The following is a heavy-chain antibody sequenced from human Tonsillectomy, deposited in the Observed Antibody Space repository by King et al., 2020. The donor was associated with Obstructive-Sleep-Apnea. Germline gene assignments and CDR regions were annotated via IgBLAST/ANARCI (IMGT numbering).Heavy chain of an antibody. CDR1: GFTFSSYA. V-gene: IGHV3-23*04. Sequence: VQLVESGGGLVQPGGSLRLSCAASGFTFSSYAMSWVRQAPGKGLEWVSGISGSGGSTYYADSVKGRFTISRDNSKNTLYLQMNSLRAEDTAIYYCAKGGHGDYGFDYWGQGTLVTVSS. J-gene: IGHJ4*02. CDR3: AKGGHGDYGFDY. CDR2: ISGSGGST. D-gene: IGHD4-17*01.